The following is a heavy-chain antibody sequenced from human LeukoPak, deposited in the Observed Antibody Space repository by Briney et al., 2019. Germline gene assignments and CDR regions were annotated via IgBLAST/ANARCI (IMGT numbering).Heavy chain of an antibody. Sequence: SETLSLTCTVSGGSISSSSYYWVWIRQPPGTGLEWIGSIYHSGSTYYNPSLKSRVTISVDTSKNQFSLKLSSVTAADTAVYXXXXTTPTVTTALDYWGQGTLVTVSS. J-gene: IGHJ4*02. CDR1: GGSISSSSYY. D-gene: IGHD4-17*01. CDR3: XXTTPTVTTALDY. CDR2: IYHSGST. V-gene: IGHV4-39*07.